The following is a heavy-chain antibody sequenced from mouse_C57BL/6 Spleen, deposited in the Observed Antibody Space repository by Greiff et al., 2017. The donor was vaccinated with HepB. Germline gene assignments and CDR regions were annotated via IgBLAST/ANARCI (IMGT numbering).Heavy chain of an antibody. CDR3: ARGDYGWFAY. D-gene: IGHD2-4*01. CDR2: IYPGSGNT. CDR1: GYTFTDYY. J-gene: IGHJ3*01. V-gene: IGHV1-76*01. Sequence: VKLQQSGAELVRPGASVKLSCKASGYTFTDYYINWVKQRPGQGLEWIARIYPGSGNTYYNEKFKGKATLTAEKSSSTAYMQLSSLTSEDSAVYFCARGDYGWFAYWGQGTLVTVSA.